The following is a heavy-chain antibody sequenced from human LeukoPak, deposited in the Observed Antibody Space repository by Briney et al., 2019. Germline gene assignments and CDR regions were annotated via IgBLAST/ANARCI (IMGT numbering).Heavy chain of an antibody. CDR1: GGSISSGDYY. J-gene: IGHJ4*02. CDR3: TRVKKVDTSIDY. Sequence: SETLSLTCTVSGGSISSGDYYWSWIRQPPGKGLEWIGSIYYTGSTYYNPSLKSRVTISKDTSKNQFSLKLNSVTAADTAVYYCTRVKKVDTSIDYWGQGTLVTVSS. V-gene: IGHV4-39*01. D-gene: IGHD5-18*01. CDR2: IYYTGST.